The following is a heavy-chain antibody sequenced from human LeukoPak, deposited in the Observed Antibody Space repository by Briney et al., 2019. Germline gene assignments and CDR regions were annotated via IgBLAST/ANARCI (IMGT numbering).Heavy chain of an antibody. Sequence: SETLSLTCTVSGGSISSYYWSWIRQPPGKGLEWIGYIYYSGSTNYNPSLKSRVTISVDTSKNQFSLKLSSVTAADTAVYYCXXXXXVPGYSYGLVAFDIWGQGTMVTVSS. J-gene: IGHJ3*02. CDR3: XXXXXVPGYSYGLVAFDI. CDR1: GGSISSYY. D-gene: IGHD5-18*01. V-gene: IGHV4-59*01. CDR2: IYYSGST.